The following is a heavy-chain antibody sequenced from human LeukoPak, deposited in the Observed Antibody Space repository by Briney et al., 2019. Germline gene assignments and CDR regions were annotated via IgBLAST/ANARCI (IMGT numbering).Heavy chain of an antibody. CDR2: ISGSGGST. Sequence: QTGGSLRLSCAASGFTFSSYAMSWVRQAPGKGLEWVSAISGSGGSTYYADSVKGRFTISRDNYKNTLYLQMNRLRAEDTAVYYCAKMGDDWCSSTSCYPNYYYYGMDVWGQGTTVTVSS. J-gene: IGHJ6*02. CDR3: AKMGDDWCSSTSCYPNYYYYGMDV. CDR1: GFTFSSYA. V-gene: IGHV3-23*01. D-gene: IGHD2-2*01.